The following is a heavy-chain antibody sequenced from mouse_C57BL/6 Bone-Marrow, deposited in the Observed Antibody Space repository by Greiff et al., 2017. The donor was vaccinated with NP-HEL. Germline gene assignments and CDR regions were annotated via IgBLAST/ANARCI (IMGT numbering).Heavy chain of an antibody. CDR3: ARRKQLRLPWFAY. D-gene: IGHD3-2*02. CDR1: GFTFSSYG. J-gene: IGHJ3*01. V-gene: IGHV5-6*01. CDR2: ISSGGSYT. Sequence: EVQGVESGGDLVKPGGSLKLSCAASGFTFSSYGMSWVRQTPDKRLEWVATISSGGSYTYYPDSVKGRFTISRDNAKNTLYLQMSSLKSEDTAMYYCARRKQLRLPWFAYWGQGTLVTVSA.